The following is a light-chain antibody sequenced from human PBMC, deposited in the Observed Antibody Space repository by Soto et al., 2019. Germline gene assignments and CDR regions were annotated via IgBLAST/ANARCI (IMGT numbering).Light chain of an antibody. CDR1: SSDIGRYNY. V-gene: IGLV2-14*03. J-gene: IGLJ1*01. CDR3: SSYISSSTYV. CDR2: DVS. Sequence: QSALTQPASVSGAPVHSITISCTGTSSDIGRYNYVSWYQQYPGKAPKFMIYDVSNRPSGVSNRFSGSKSGNTAPLTISGLQAEDEADYYCSSYISSSTYVFGTGTKVTVL.